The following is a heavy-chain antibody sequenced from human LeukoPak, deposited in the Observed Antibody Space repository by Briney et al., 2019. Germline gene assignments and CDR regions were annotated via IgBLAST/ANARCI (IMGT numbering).Heavy chain of an antibody. J-gene: IGHJ4*02. CDR3: TSRPLFCGGDCYLR. CDR2: IRSKANSYAT. V-gene: IGHV3-73*01. Sequence: PGGSLRLSCAASGFTFSGSAMHWVRQTSGKGLEWVGRIRSKANSYATAYAASVKGRFTISRDDSKNTAYLQMNSLKTEDTAVYYCTSRPLFCGGDCYLRWGQGTLVTVSS. D-gene: IGHD2-21*02. CDR1: GFTFSGSA.